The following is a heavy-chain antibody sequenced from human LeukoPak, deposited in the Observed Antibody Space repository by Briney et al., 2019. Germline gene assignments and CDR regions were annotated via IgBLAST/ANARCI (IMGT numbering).Heavy chain of an antibody. J-gene: IGHJ6*03. Sequence: SETLSLTCTVSGVSTSSSNSYWGWIRQPPGKGLEWIGSIYYSGNTYYNASLKSQVSISIDTSKNRFSLKLTSVTAADTAVYYCARTTAGGEGWLRAYYYYYYMDVWGKGTTVTVSS. CDR1: GVSTSSSNSY. CDR2: IYYSGNT. D-gene: IGHD5-12*01. V-gene: IGHV4-39*01. CDR3: ARTTAGGEGWLRAYYYYYYMDV.